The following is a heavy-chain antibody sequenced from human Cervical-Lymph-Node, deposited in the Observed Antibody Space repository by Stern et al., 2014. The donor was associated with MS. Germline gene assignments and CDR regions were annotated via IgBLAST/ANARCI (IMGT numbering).Heavy chain of an antibody. J-gene: IGHJ4*02. D-gene: IGHD3-22*01. CDR3: AREHYYDSTVYYPLFDC. CDR2: ISHGGSDK. V-gene: IGHV3-30-3*01. Sequence: VQLVESGGGVVQPGRSLRLSCVASGFTFSNYAMHWVRQAPGKGLEWVAIISHGGSDKYYADSATGRFTISRDHSKNKMYLQLYSLRAEDTAVYYCAREHYYDSTVYYPLFDCWGQGTLVTVSS. CDR1: GFTFSNYA.